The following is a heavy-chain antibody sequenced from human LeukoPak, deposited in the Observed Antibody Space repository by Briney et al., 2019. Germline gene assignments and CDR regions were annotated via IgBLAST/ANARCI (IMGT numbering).Heavy chain of an antibody. V-gene: IGHV1-46*01. D-gene: IGHD6-13*01. CDR1: GYTFTSYY. Sequence: GASVKVSCKASGYTFTSYYMHWVRQAPGQGLEWMGIINPSGGSTSYAQKFQGRVTMTRDTSTSTVYMELSSLRSEDTAVYYCARALGAAAAGPPDKKYYYYYGMDVWGQGTTVTVSS. CDR2: INPSGGST. J-gene: IGHJ6*02. CDR3: ARALGAAAAGPPDKKYYYYYGMDV.